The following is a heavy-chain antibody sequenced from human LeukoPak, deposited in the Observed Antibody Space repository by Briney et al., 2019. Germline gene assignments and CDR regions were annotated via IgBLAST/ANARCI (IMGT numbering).Heavy chain of an antibody. J-gene: IGHJ4*02. CDR1: GGSISSYH. V-gene: IGHV4-59*01. Sequence: PSETLSLTCTVSGGSISSYHWSWIRQPPGKGLEWIGYIYYTGRTNYNPSLKSRVTVSVDTSKNQFSLKLNSVTAADTAVYYCARADFWSAVDYWGQGTLGTVSS. D-gene: IGHD3-3*01. CDR3: ARADFWSAVDY. CDR2: IYYTGRT.